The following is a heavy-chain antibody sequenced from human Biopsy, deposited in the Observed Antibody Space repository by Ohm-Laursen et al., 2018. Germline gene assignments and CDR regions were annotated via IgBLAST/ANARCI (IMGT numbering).Heavy chain of an antibody. CDR2: IRPLNGDT. J-gene: IGHJ4*02. V-gene: IGHV1-18*01. D-gene: IGHD6-19*01. Sequence: ASVKVSCKTSGYNFISYSINWVRQAPGQGLEWMGWIRPLNGDTKYGQKFQDRVTMTTDTSTSTVYMELTSLRSDDTAVYYCAREYSSGWYEGRAFGYWGQGTLVTVSS. CDR1: GYNFISYS. CDR3: AREYSSGWYEGRAFGY.